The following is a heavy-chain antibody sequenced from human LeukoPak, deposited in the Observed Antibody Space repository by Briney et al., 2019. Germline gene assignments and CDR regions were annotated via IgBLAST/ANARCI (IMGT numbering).Heavy chain of an antibody. CDR1: EFSVGSNY. CDR2: ISGGGDYT. Sequence: GGSLRLSCAASEFSVGSNYMTWVRQAPGKGLEWVSAISGGGDYTFYGDSVTGRFTISRDNSKNTLYLQMNSLRAEDTAVYFCAKEGALVGATYFHYWGQGTLVTVSS. J-gene: IGHJ4*02. D-gene: IGHD1-26*01. CDR3: AKEGALVGATYFHY. V-gene: IGHV3-23*02.